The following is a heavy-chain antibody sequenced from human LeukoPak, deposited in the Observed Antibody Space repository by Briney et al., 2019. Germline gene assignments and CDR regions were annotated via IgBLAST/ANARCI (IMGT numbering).Heavy chain of an antibody. Sequence: SETLSLTCTVSGGSISSYYWNWIRQPPGKGLEWIGYIYYSGSTNYNPSLKSRVTISVDTSKNQFSLKLSSVTAADTAVYYCARALSSSSDFDCWGQGTLVTVSS. D-gene: IGHD6-6*01. CDR3: ARALSSSSDFDC. J-gene: IGHJ4*02. CDR2: IYYSGST. V-gene: IGHV4-59*08. CDR1: GGSISSYY.